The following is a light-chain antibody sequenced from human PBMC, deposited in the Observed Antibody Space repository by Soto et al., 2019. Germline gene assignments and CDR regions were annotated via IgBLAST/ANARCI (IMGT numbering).Light chain of an antibody. CDR3: QQSNTFPYT. Sequence: EIVLTQSPGTLSLSPGERATLSCRASQSISSSYLAWYQQKPGQAPRLLIYDASSRATGIPDRFSGSGSGTDFTLTISRLEPEDFATYYCQQSNTFPYTFGQGTKLEL. J-gene: IGKJ2*01. V-gene: IGKV3-20*01. CDR1: QSISSSY. CDR2: DAS.